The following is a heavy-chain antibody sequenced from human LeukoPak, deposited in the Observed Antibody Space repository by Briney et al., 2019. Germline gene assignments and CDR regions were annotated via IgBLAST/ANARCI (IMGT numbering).Heavy chain of an antibody. CDR1: GYTFTSYG. CDR2: ISAYNGNT. Sequence: ASVKVSCTASGYTFTSYGISWVRQAPGQGLEWMGWISAYNGNTNYAQKLQGRVTMTTDTSTITAYMELRSPRSDDTAVYYCARGNPPVDTAMNYNWFDPWGQGTLVTVSS. CDR3: ARGNPPVDTAMNYNWFDP. D-gene: IGHD5-18*01. V-gene: IGHV1-18*01. J-gene: IGHJ5*02.